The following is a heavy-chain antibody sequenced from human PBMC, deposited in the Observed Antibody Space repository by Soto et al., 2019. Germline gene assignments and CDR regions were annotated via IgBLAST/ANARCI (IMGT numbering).Heavy chain of an antibody. CDR2: VYSGGDI. J-gene: IGHJ5*02. D-gene: IGHD2-15*01. V-gene: IGHV3-53*01. Sequence: PWGSRRHSCGASGVSVISHYMSWVRQATVKGLEWVSFVYSGGDIYYAASVKGRFTISRDNYKNTLYLQMNSLRVDDTAFYYCARDCSGGSCYPALGAWGQGTLVTVSS. CDR1: GVSVISHY. CDR3: ARDCSGGSCYPALGA.